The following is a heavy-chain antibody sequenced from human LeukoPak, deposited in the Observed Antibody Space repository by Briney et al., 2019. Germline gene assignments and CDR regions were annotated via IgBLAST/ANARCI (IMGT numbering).Heavy chain of an antibody. CDR2: ISSSSGI. Sequence: GGSLRLSCIASGFTFSSYEMSWVRQAPGKGLEWVSYISSSSGIFYADSVKGRFTISRDNAKNSLYLQINSLRAEDTAVYYCARGFSYWGQGTLATVSS. J-gene: IGHJ4*02. CDR3: ARGFSY. CDR1: GFTFSSYE. V-gene: IGHV3-48*03.